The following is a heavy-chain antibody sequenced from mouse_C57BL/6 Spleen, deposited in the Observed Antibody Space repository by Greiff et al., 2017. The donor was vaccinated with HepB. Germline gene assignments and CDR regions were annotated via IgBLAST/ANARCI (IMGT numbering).Heavy chain of an antibody. CDR1: GYTFTSYT. CDR3: ARGSRYYGSSYDYFDY. CDR2: INPSSGYT. Sequence: QVQLQQSGAELARPGASVKMSCKASGYTFTSYTMHWVKQRPGQGLEWIGYINPSSGYTKYNQKFKDKATLTADKSSSTAYMQLSSLTSEDSAVYYCARGSRYYGSSYDYFDYWGQGTTLTVSS. D-gene: IGHD1-1*01. J-gene: IGHJ2*01. V-gene: IGHV1-4*01.